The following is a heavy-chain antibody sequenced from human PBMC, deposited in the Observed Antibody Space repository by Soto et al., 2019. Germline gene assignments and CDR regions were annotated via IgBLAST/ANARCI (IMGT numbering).Heavy chain of an antibody. Sequence: RGSLRLSCAASGFTFSNAWMSWVRQAPGKGLEWVGRIKSKTDGGTTDYAAPVKGRFTISRDDSKNTLYLQMNSLKTEDTAVYYCTTAVRGIPQNYWGQGTLVTVSS. V-gene: IGHV3-15*01. CDR3: TTAVRGIPQNY. CDR1: GFTFSNAW. J-gene: IGHJ4*02. D-gene: IGHD3-16*01. CDR2: IKSKTDGGTT.